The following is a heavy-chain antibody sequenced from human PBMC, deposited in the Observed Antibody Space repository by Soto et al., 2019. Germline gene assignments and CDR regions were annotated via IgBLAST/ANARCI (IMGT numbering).Heavy chain of an antibody. CDR2: IMPIFATT. D-gene: IGHD6-19*01. CDR3: ARVSGRVWYNWFDP. Sequence: SVNVSCKASGGNFTSHVVSWVRQAPGQGREFMGGIMPIFATTNYAQKFRSRVTIPADEPTSTVYMELRSLRSEDTAVYYCARVSGRVWYNWFDPWGQGTPVTVSS. CDR1: GGNFTSHV. J-gene: IGHJ5*02. V-gene: IGHV1-69*13.